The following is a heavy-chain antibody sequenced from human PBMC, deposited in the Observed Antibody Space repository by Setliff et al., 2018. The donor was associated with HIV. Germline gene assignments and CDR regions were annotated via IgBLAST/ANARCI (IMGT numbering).Heavy chain of an antibody. D-gene: IGHD2-21*01. V-gene: IGHV3-30*18. CDR3: AKGCGGAGFCYYADY. CDR2: ISYDGSNK. J-gene: IGHJ4*02. CDR1: GFTFSTHG. Sequence: TGGSLRLSCAASGFTFSTHGMHWVRQAPGKGLEWVAVISYDGSNKYYADSVKGRFTISRDNSKNTLYLHMNNLRGDDTAVYYCAKGCGGAGFCYYADYWGQGTVVTVSS.